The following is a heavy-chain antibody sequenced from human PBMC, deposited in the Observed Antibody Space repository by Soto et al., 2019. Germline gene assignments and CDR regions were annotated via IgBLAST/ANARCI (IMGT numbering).Heavy chain of an antibody. CDR2: ISGGGDAA. D-gene: IGHD7-27*01. J-gene: IGHJ2*01. CDR1: GFTFINSA. Sequence: EVQVLESGGGLVQPGGSLRLSCAGSGFTFINSAMNWVRQAPGKGLEWVASISGGGDAAFFPDYVRGRFTISRDNSKNTVTLQMNSLGVDDTAVYYCARKILGSTTRPNYWYFDLWGRGTLVTVSS. V-gene: IGHV3-23*01. CDR3: ARKILGSTTRPNYWYFDL.